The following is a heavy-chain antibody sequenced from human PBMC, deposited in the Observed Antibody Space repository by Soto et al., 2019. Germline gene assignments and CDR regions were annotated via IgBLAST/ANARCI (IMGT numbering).Heavy chain of an antibody. CDR1: GYTFTSYA. V-gene: IGHV1-3*01. J-gene: IGHJ6*04. CDR2: INAGNGNT. CDR3: ARDRLRSCWSSYYYYNGMDV. D-gene: IGHD6-19*01. Sequence: ASVKVSCKASGYTFTSYAMHWVRQAPGQRLEWMGWINAGNGNTKYSQKFQGRVTITRDTSASTAYMELSSLRSEDTAVYYCARDRLRSCWSSYYYYNGMDVWGEGTTVTVPS.